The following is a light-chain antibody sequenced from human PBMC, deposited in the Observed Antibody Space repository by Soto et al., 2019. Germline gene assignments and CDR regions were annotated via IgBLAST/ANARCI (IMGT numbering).Light chain of an antibody. Sequence: ETVMTQSPATLSVSPGGRVTLSCRASQIIRTNLAWYQQKPGQAPRLLIYGASTRATGVPARFSGSGSGTEFALTISGLQSEDSAVYYCQQYQDGWKFSQGTKVDIK. J-gene: IGKJ1*01. V-gene: IGKV3-15*01. CDR3: QQYQDGWK. CDR1: QIIRTN. CDR2: GAS.